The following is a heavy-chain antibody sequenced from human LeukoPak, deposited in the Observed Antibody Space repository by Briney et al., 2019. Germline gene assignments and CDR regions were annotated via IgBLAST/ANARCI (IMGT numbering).Heavy chain of an antibody. CDR2: IYYNGNT. CDR1: DVSINSYY. CDR3: ARGRSNYYGMDV. Sequence: SETLSLTCSVSDVSINSYYWNWIRRPPGKGLEWIGYIYYNGNTNYSPSLKSRVTMSVDTSKNLFSLKVSSVTAADTAVYYCARGRSNYYGMDVWGQGTTVIVSS. V-gene: IGHV4-59*01. D-gene: IGHD1-26*01. J-gene: IGHJ6*02.